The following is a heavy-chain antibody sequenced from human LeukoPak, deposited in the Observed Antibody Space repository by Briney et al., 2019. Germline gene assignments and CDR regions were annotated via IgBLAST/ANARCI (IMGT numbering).Heavy chain of an antibody. CDR1: GFTFSSYS. D-gene: IGHD4-17*01. CDR2: ISSSSSYI. J-gene: IGHJ4*02. Sequence: GGSLRLSCAASGFTFSSYSMNWVRKAPGKGLEWVSSISSSSSYIYYADSVKGRFTISRDNAKNSLYLQMNSLRAEDTAVYYCARGAVTTAYYVGYWGQGTLVTVSS. V-gene: IGHV3-21*01. CDR3: ARGAVTTAYYVGY.